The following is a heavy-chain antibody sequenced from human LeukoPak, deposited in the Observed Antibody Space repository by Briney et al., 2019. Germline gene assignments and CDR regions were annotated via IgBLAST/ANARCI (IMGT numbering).Heavy chain of an antibody. CDR1: GFTFSSYS. J-gene: IGHJ4*02. V-gene: IGHV3-30*03. CDR3: TRGLAYYYDSSAYFLDY. CDR2: ISNDGKNK. Sequence: GGSLRLSCAVSGFTFSSYSMNWVRQAPGKGLEWVAVISNDGKNKYYADSVKGRFTISRDNSKNTLYLQMNSLRADDTAVYYCTRGLAYYYDSSAYFLDYWGQGTLVTVSA. D-gene: IGHD3-22*01.